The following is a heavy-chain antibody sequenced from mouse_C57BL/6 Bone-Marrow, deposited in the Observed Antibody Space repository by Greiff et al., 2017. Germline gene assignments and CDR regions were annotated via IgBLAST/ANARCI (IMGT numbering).Heavy chain of an antibody. V-gene: IGHV1-26*01. CDR1: GYTFTDYY. D-gene: IGHD2-13*01. Sequence: VQLQQSGPELVKPGASVKISCKASGYTFTDYYMNWVKQSHGQSLEWIGDINPNNGGTSYNQKFKGKATLTVDKSSSTAYMELRSLTSEDSAVYYCARYPDYSDYYAMDYWGQGTSVTVSA. CDR2: INPNNGGT. CDR3: ARYPDYSDYYAMDY. J-gene: IGHJ4*01.